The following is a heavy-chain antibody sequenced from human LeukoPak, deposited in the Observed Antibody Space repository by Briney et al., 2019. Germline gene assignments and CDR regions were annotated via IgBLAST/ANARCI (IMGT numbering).Heavy chain of an antibody. Sequence: ASVKVSCKASGYTFTNNGIHWVRQAPGQGLEWMGWISAFNGYTNYAQNLQGRVTMTTDTSTSTAYMELRSLRSDDTAIYYCARGSTKVTSVIHMDVWGQGTTVTVSS. D-gene: IGHD4-11*01. CDR1: GYTFTNNG. CDR2: ISAFNGYT. CDR3: ARGSTKVTSVIHMDV. V-gene: IGHV1-18*01. J-gene: IGHJ6*02.